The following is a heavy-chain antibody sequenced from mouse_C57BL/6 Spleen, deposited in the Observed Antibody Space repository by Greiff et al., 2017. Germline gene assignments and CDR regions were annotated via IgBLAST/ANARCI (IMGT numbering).Heavy chain of an antibody. CDR1: GYTFTSYW. CDR2: IDPSDSET. D-gene: IGHD2-5*01. J-gene: IGHJ3*01. Sequence: IHVKQPGAELVRPGSSVKLSCKASGYTFTSYWMHWVKQRPIQGLEWIGNIDPSDSETHYNQKFKDKATLTVDKSSSTAYMQLSSLTSEDSAVYYCARFDSNYGAYWGQGTLVTVSA. V-gene: IGHV1-52*01. CDR3: ARFDSNYGAY.